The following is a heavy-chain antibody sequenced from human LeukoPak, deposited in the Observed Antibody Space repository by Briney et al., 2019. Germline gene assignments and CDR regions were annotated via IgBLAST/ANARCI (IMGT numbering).Heavy chain of an antibody. Sequence: GRSLRLSCAASGFTFDDYAMHWVRQAPGKGLEWVSGISWNSGSIGYADSVKGRFTISRDNAKNSLYLQMSSLRAEDTALYYCAKDTPYYYGSGSYGFGYFDYWGQGTLVTVSS. J-gene: IGHJ4*02. CDR2: ISWNSGSI. D-gene: IGHD3-10*01. CDR3: AKDTPYYYGSGSYGFGYFDY. V-gene: IGHV3-9*01. CDR1: GFTFDDYA.